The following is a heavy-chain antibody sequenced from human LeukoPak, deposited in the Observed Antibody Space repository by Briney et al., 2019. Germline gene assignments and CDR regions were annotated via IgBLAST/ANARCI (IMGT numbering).Heavy chain of an antibody. CDR3: ARGGGIAVAGLYY. CDR2: IYYGGST. Sequence: SETLSLTCTVSGGSIRSYYWSWIRQPPGKGLEWIGYIYYGGSTNYNPSLKSRVTISVDTSKNQFSLKLSSVTAADTAVYYCARGGGIAVAGLYYWGQGTLVTVSS. J-gene: IGHJ4*02. V-gene: IGHV4-59*01. D-gene: IGHD6-19*01. CDR1: GGSIRSYY.